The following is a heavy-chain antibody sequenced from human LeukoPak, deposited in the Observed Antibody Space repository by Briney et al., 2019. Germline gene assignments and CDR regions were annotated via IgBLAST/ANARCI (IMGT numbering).Heavy chain of an antibody. CDR2: IYYSGST. CDR3: ARSPVDSITIFGVATDAFDI. V-gene: IGHV4-39*07. D-gene: IGHD3-3*01. Sequence: SETLSLTCTVSGGSISSSSYYWGWIRQPPGKGLEWIGSIYYSGSTYYNPSLKSRVTISVDTSKNQFSLKLSSVTAADTAVYYCARSPVDSITIFGVATDAFDIWGQGTMVAVSS. J-gene: IGHJ3*02. CDR1: GGSISSSSYY.